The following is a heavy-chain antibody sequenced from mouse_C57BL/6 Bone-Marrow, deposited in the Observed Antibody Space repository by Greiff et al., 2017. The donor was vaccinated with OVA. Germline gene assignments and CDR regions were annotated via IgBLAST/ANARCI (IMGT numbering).Heavy chain of an antibody. CDR2: ISYDGSN. D-gene: IGHD1-1*01. CDR1: GYSITSGYY. V-gene: IGHV3-6*01. CDR3: ASTYYGSRGYFDY. J-gene: IGHJ2*01. Sequence: DVKLQESGPGLVKPSQSLSLTCSVTGYSITSGYYWNWIRQFPGNKLEWMGYISYDGSNNYNPSLKNRISITRDTSKNQFFLKLNSVTTEDTATYYCASTYYGSRGYFDYWGQGTTLTVSS.